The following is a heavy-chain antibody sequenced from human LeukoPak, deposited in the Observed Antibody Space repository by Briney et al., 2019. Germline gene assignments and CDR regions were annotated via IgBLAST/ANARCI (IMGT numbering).Heavy chain of an antibody. J-gene: IGHJ4*02. CDR2: IIPMFGTG. CDR1: GGTFSSYA. Sequence: SVKVSCKASGGTFSSYAINWVRQAPGQALEWMGRIIPMFGTGDYAEKFQGRVTITADESTSTAYMELSSLRSEDTAVYYCARNGEYSSSPINYWGQGTLVAVSS. CDR3: ARNGEYSSSPINY. V-gene: IGHV1-69*13. D-gene: IGHD6-6*01.